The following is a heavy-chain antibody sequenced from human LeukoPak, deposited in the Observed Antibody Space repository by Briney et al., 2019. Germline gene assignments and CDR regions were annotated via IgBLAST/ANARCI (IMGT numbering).Heavy chain of an antibody. J-gene: IGHJ6*02. Sequence: SVKVSCKASGGTFSSYAISWVRQAPGQGLEWMGRIIPILGIANYAQKFQGRVTITADKSTSTAYMELSSLRSEDTAVYYCATGEAAPSNYYYYGMDVWGQGTTVTVSS. CDR1: GGTFSSYA. CDR2: IIPILGIA. V-gene: IGHV1-69*04. D-gene: IGHD6-6*01. CDR3: ATGEAAPSNYYYYGMDV.